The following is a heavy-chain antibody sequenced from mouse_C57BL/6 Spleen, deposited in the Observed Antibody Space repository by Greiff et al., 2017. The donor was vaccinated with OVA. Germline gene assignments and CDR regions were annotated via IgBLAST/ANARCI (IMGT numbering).Heavy chain of an antibody. D-gene: IGHD1-1*01. CDR3: ARCSYYYGSLYYFDY. V-gene: IGHV1-19*01. CDR1: GYTFTDYY. CDR2: INPYNGGT. Sequence: EVQLQQSGPVLVKPGASVKMSCKASGYTFTDYYMNWVKQSHGKSLEWIGVINPYNGGTSYNQKFKGKATLTVDKSSSTAYMELNSLTSEDSAVYYCARCSYYYGSLYYFDYWGQGTTLTVSS. J-gene: IGHJ2*01.